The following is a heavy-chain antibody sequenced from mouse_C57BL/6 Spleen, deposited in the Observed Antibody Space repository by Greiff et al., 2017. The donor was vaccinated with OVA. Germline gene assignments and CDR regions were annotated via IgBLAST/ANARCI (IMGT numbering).Heavy chain of an antibody. V-gene: IGHV1-47*01. CDR1: GYTFTTYP. D-gene: IGHD2-5*01. CDR2: FHPYNDDT. J-gene: IGHJ3*01. CDR3: ARAGSNYVAWFAY. Sequence: VQVVESGAELVNPGASVKMSCKASGYTFTTYPIEWMKQNHGKSLEWIGNFHPYNDDTKYNEKFKGKATLTVEKSSSTVYLELSRLTSDDSAVYYCARAGSNYVAWFAYWGQGTLVTVSA.